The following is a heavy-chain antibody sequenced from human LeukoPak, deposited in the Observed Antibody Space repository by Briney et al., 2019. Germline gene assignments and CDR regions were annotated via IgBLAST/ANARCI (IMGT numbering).Heavy chain of an antibody. D-gene: IGHD2-15*01. J-gene: IGHJ4*02. CDR3: ASLCCSGGSCGLDY. Sequence: SETLSLTCTFSGGSISSGDYYWIWIRQPPGKGLEWIGYIYYSGSTYYNPSLKSRVTISVDTSKNQFSRKLSSVTAADTAVYYCASLCCSGGSCGLDYWGQGTLVTVSS. V-gene: IGHV4-30-4*01. CDR2: IYYSGST. CDR1: GGSISSGDYY.